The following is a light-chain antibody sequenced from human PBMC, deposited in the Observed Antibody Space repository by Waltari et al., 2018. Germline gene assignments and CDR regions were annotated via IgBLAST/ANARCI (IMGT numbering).Light chain of an antibody. CDR2: YNT. CDR1: STGMRP. CDR3: QVWDRSRDHV. V-gene: IGLV3-21*04. Sequence: SYVLTQPPSVSVAPGETATITCGGTSTGMRPVHWYQQRAGQAPRLVISYNTVRPSGIPERFSGSTSGTTSTLTISRVEAGDEADYYCQVWDRSRDHVFGAGTKVTVL. J-gene: IGLJ1*01.